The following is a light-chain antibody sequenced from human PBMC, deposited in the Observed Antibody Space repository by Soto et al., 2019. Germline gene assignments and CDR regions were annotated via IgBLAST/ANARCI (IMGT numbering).Light chain of an antibody. Sequence: EIVMTQSPATLSVSPGDRVTLSCRASQSVTSNLAWYQQKPGQAPRLLIYGASTRATGIPARFSGSGSGIEFTLTISSLQSEDFAVYYCQQYNNWPYTFGRGTKLEIK. V-gene: IGKV3-15*01. CDR3: QQYNNWPYT. CDR2: GAS. CDR1: QSVTSN. J-gene: IGKJ2*01.